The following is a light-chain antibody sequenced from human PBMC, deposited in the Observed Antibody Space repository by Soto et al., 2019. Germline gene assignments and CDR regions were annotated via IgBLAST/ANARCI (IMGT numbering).Light chain of an antibody. V-gene: IGLV2-8*01. J-gene: IGLJ1*01. CDR3: VSFAGGTYV. Sequence: QSVLTQPASVSGSPGQSITSSCTGTSSDVGAYIFVSWYQQHPGKAPKLLIYDVNRRPPGVPDRFFGSKSGNTASLTVSGLQAEDEADYYCVSFAGGTYVFGTGTKVTVL. CDR1: SSDVGAYIF. CDR2: DVN.